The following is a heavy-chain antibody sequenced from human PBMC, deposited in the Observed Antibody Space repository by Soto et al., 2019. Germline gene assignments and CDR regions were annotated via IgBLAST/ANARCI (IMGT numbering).Heavy chain of an antibody. V-gene: IGHV5-10-1*01. CDR2: IDPSDSYT. J-gene: IGHJ6*02. CDR1: GYSFTSYW. D-gene: IGHD6-13*01. CDR3: ATPAGIAARTDYYYYGMDA. Sequence: GESLKISCKGSGYSFTSYWISWVRQMPGKGLEWMGRIDPSDSYTNYSPSFQGHVTISADKSISTAYLQWSSLKASDTAMYYCATPAGIAARTDYYYYGMDAWGQGTTVTVSS.